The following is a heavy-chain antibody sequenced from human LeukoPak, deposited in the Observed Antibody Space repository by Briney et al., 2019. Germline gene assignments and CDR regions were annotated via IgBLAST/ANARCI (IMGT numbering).Heavy chain of an antibody. CDR1: GGSFSGYY. CDR3: ARGGIAVAGTHFSFDY. Sequence: PSETLSLTCAVYGGSFSGYYWSWIRQPPGKGLEWIGEINHSGSTNYNPSLKSRVTISVDTPKNQFSLKLSSVTAADTAVDYCARGGIAVAGTHFSFDYWGRGTLVTVSS. J-gene: IGHJ4*02. CDR2: INHSGST. V-gene: IGHV4-34*01. D-gene: IGHD6-19*01.